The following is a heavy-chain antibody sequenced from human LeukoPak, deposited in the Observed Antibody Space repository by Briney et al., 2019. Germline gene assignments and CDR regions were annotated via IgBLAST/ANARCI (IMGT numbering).Heavy chain of an antibody. CDR3: ARLKDDVTKLDY. D-gene: IGHD2-8*01. Sequence: PGGSLRLSCAASGFTFSTYWMSWVRQAPGKGLEWGANINQDGSQKRYVDSVQGRFTISRDNTKNSLFLQMNSLRAEDTAVYYCARLKDDVTKLDYWGQGTLVTVSS. V-gene: IGHV3-7*01. CDR2: INQDGSQK. J-gene: IGHJ4*02. CDR1: GFTFSTYW.